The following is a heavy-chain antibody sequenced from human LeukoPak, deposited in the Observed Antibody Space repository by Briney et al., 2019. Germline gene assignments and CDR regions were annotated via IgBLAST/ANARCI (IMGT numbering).Heavy chain of an antibody. D-gene: IGHD1-1*01. J-gene: IGHJ4*02. CDR3: ARVDNWNGGVDY. CDR1: GASISNYY. CDR2: VSYSGRT. Sequence: NTSETLSLTCTVSGASISNYYWSWIRQPPGKGLECIGYVSYSGRTNHNPSLKSRVTISVDTSKNQFSLKLSSVTAADTAVYYCARVDNWNGGVDYWGQGTLVTVSS. V-gene: IGHV4-59*01.